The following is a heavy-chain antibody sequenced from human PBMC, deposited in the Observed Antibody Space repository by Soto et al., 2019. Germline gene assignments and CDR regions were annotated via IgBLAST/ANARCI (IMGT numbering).Heavy chain of an antibody. CDR3: AKPSGPRPRKTGTFAF. Sequence: EVQLLESGGGLVQPGGSLRLSCAASGFTFSSYAMSWVRQAPGKGLEWVSAIRGRGGSTYYADSVKGRFTISRDNSKNTLYLQMNSLRAEDTAVYYCAKPSGPRPRKTGTFAFGGQGTLVTVSS. D-gene: IGHD3-10*01. CDR2: IRGRGGST. V-gene: IGHV3-23*01. J-gene: IGHJ4*02. CDR1: GFTFSSYA.